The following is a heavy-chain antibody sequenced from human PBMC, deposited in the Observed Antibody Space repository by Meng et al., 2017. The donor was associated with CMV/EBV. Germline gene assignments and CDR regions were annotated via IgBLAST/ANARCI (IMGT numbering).Heavy chain of an antibody. V-gene: IGHV1-46*01. J-gene: IGHJ4*02. Sequence: ASVKVSCKASGYTFTSYYMHWVRQAPGQGLERMGIINPSGGSTSYAQKFQGRVTMTRDTSTSTVYMELSSLGSEDTAVYYCAGDEARYYDFWSGPNWGQGTLVTVSS. CDR2: INPSGGST. CDR3: AGDEARYYDFWSGPN. D-gene: IGHD3-3*01. CDR1: GYTFTSYY.